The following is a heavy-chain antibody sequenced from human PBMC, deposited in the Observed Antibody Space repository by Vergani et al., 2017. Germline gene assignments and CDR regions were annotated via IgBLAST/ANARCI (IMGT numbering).Heavy chain of an antibody. CDR1: GITFKNAW. Sequence: EVQVVESGGGLIKPGGSLRLSCVVSGITFKNAWINWVRQAPGKWLEWIGRIRSKNDGGTADYAAPLKGRFTISRDDSKDSAFLLLNNLKNADTAVYFCYTDYHDYWGQGTLVTVSS. J-gene: IGHJ4*02. CDR3: YTDYHDY. CDR2: IRSKNDGGTA. D-gene: IGHD2-2*02. V-gene: IGHV3-15*01.